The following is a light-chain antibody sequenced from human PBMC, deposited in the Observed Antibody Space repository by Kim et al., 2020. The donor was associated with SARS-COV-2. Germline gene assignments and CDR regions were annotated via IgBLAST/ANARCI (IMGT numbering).Light chain of an antibody. CDR2: STN. CDR1: SGSVSTSYY. J-gene: IGLJ3*02. CDR3: VLYMGSGIWV. Sequence: QTVVTQEPSFSVSPGGTVTLTCGLSSGSVSTSYYPSWYQQTPGQAPRTLIYSTNTRSSGVPDRFSGSILGNKAALTITGAQADDKSDYYCVLYMGSGIWVFGGGTQLTVL. V-gene: IGLV8-61*01.